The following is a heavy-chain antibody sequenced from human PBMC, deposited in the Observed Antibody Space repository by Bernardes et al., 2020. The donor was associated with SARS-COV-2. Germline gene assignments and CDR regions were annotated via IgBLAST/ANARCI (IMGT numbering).Heavy chain of an antibody. CDR3: ARPGSVAGLDY. J-gene: IGHJ4*02. Sequence: LRLSCAASGFTFSSYGMHWVRQAPGKGLEWVAVIWYDGSNKYYADSVKGRFTISRDNSKNTLYLQMNSLRAEDTAVYYCARPGSVAGLDYWGQGTLVTVSS. CDR1: GFTFSSYG. D-gene: IGHD6-19*01. V-gene: IGHV3-33*01. CDR2: IWYDGSNK.